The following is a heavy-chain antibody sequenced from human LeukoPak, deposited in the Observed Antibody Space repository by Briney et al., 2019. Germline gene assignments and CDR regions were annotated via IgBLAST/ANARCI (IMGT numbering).Heavy chain of an antibody. CDR3: ARVAARLDAFDI. D-gene: IGHD6-6*01. J-gene: IGHJ3*02. CDR2: IYYGGST. CDR1: GGSISSYY. Sequence: PSETLSLTCTVSGGSISSYYWSWIRQPPGKGLEWIGYIYYGGSTNYNPSLKSRVTISVDTSKNQFSLKLSSVTAADTAVYYCARVAARLDAFDIWGQGTMVTVSS. V-gene: IGHV4-59*01.